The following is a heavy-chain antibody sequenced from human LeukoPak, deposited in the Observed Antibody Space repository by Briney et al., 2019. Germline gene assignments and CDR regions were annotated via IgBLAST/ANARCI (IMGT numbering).Heavy chain of an antibody. CDR3: ASREIAVAGTAFVY. V-gene: IGHV4-39*01. CDR1: GGSISSYY. CDR2: IYYSGST. Sequence: PSETLSLTCTVSGGSISSYYWGWIRQPPGKGLEWIGSIYYSGSTYYNPSLKSRVTISVDTSKNQFSLKLSSVTAADTAVYYCASREIAVAGTAFVYWGQGTLVTVSS. J-gene: IGHJ4*02. D-gene: IGHD6-19*01.